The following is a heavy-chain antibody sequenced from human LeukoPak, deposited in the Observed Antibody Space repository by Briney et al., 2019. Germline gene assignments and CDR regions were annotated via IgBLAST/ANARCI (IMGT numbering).Heavy chain of an antibody. CDR1: GFTFSSYE. CDR3: ARDFTAAAAGPAYGMDV. CDR2: ISSSGSTI. D-gene: IGHD6-13*01. J-gene: IGHJ6*02. Sequence: GGSLRLSCAASGFTFSSYEMNWVRQAPGKGLEWVSYISSSGSTIYYADSVKGRFTISRDNAKNSLYLQMNSLRAEDTAVYYCARDFTAAAAGPAYGMDVWGQGTTVTVSS. V-gene: IGHV3-48*03.